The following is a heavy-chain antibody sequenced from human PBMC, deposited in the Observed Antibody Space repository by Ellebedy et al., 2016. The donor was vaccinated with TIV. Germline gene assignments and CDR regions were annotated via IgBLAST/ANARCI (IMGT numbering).Heavy chain of an antibody. Sequence: GESLKISCAASGFTFSNYWMHWVRQAPGKGLVWVSRIDSDGSSISYADSVKGRFTISRDNAKNTLYLQMNSLRAEDTAVYYCARDTHPPVMWGQGTLVTVSS. CDR2: IDSDGSSI. V-gene: IGHV3-74*01. CDR3: ARDTHPPVM. D-gene: IGHD2-21*01. J-gene: IGHJ4*02. CDR1: GFTFSNYW.